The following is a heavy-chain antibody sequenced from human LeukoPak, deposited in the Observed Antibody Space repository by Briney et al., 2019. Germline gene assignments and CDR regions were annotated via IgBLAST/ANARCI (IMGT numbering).Heavy chain of an antibody. V-gene: IGHV3-21*01. D-gene: IGHD1-26*01. CDR2: ISSSSSYI. Sequence: PGGSLRLSCAASGFTFSSYSMSWVRQAPGKGLEWVSSISSSSSYIYYADSVKGRFTISRDNAKNSLYLQMNSLRAEDTAVYYCARAMAGATRDDFDYWGQGTLVTVSS. J-gene: IGHJ4*02. CDR3: ARAMAGATRDDFDY. CDR1: GFTFSSYS.